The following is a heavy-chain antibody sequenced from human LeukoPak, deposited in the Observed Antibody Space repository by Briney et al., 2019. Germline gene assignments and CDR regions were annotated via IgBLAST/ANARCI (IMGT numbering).Heavy chain of an antibody. V-gene: IGHV3-48*01. CDR2: ISSSSSTI. Sequence: GGSLRLSCAASGFTVSGKYMNWVRQAPGKGLEWVSYISSSSSTIYYADSVKGRFTISRDNAKNSLYLQMNSLRAEDTAVYYCARERWGAFDIWGQGTMVTVSS. J-gene: IGHJ3*02. D-gene: IGHD4-23*01. CDR1: GFTVSGKY. CDR3: ARERWGAFDI.